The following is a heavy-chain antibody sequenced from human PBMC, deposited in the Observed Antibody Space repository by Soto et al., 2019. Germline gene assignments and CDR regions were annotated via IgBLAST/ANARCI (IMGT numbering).Heavy chain of an antibody. D-gene: IGHD3-3*01. CDR2: ISGSGGST. V-gene: IGHV3-23*01. J-gene: IGHJ4*02. CDR1: GFTFSSYA. CDR3: AKSYQYSTIFGVVIIPPFDY. Sequence: EVQLLESGGGLVQPGGSLILSCAASGFTFSSYAMSWVRQAPGKGLEWVSAISGSGGSTYYADSVKGRFTISRDNSKNTLYLQMNSLRAEDTAVYYCAKSYQYSTIFGVVIIPPFDYWGQGTLVTVSS.